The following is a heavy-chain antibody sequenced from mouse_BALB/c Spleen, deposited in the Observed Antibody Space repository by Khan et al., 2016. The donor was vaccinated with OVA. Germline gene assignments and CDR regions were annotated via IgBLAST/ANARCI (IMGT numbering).Heavy chain of an antibody. CDR2: INPSNGYT. CDR3: VRDGAYHRNDGWFAY. J-gene: IGHJ3*01. Sequence: QVQLQQSGAELARPGASVKMSCKASGYTFTSYTIHWIKERPGQGLEWIGYINPSNGYTNYNQKFKDKATLTTDKSSTTAYLQLSSLTSDDSAVYCCVRDGAYHRNDGWFAYWGQGTLVTVSA. D-gene: IGHD2-14*01. V-gene: IGHV1-4*01. CDR1: GYTFTSYT.